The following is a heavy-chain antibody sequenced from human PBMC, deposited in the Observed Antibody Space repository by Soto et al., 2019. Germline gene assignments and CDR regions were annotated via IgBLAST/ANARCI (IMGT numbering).Heavy chain of an antibody. D-gene: IGHD4-17*01. CDR1: GGSISSGGYS. V-gene: IGHV4-30-2*01. CDR2: IYHSGST. J-gene: IGHJ4*02. Sequence: QLQLQESGSGLVKPSQTLSLTCAVSGGSISSGGYSWSWIRQPPGKGLEWIGYIYHSGSTYYNPSLKSRVXXXVXGSKNQFSLKLSSVTAADTAVYSCARASTTVTTLDYWGQGTLVTVSS. CDR3: ARASTTVTTLDY.